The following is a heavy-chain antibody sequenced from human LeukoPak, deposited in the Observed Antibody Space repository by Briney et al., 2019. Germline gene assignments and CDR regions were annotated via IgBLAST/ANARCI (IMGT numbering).Heavy chain of an antibody. V-gene: IGHV3-23*01. Sequence: PGGSLRLSCAASGFTFSGYWMSWVRQAPGKGLAWVSSITDSGDGEYYADSVKGRFTISRDDSKNTLYLQMNSLRAEDTAVYYCAKDSPVATRWGQGTLVTVSS. D-gene: IGHD1-26*01. J-gene: IGHJ4*02. CDR3: AKDSPVATR. CDR1: GFTFSGYW. CDR2: ITDSGDGE.